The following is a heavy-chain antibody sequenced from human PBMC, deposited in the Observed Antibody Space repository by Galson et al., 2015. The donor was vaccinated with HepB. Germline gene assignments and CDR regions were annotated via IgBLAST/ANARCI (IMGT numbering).Heavy chain of an antibody. Sequence: SVKASCKASGYTFTTYTITWVRQAPGQGLEWMGWINPYNGITNYAQRFQGRVTMTTETSTSTAYMELRSLTSDDTAIYYCARRGGDSWFDPWGQGTLVTVSS. CDR3: ARRGGDSWFDP. CDR2: INPYNGIT. CDR1: GYTFTTYT. J-gene: IGHJ5*02. V-gene: IGHV1-18*04. D-gene: IGHD2-21*02.